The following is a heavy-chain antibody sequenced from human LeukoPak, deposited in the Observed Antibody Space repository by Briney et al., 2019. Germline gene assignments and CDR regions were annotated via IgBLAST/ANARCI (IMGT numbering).Heavy chain of an antibody. CDR2: IKHDGSED. V-gene: IGHV3-7*01. J-gene: IGHJ4*02. Sequence: GRSLRLSCAASGFTFSRYGMHSVRQAPAKGLEWVANIKHDGSEDYYLDSVKGRFTISRDNAKSSMWLQMNSLRDEDTAVYYCARDQTPFYWGQGSLVTVSS. CDR3: ARDQTPFY. D-gene: IGHD2-15*01. CDR1: GFTFSRYG.